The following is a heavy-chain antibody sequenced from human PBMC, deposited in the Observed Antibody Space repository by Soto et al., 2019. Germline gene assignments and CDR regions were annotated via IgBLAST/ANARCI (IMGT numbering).Heavy chain of an antibody. CDR1: GFIFNNYW. CDR2: IKQDGSEK. V-gene: IGHV3-7*01. Sequence: GGSLRLSCAASGFIFNNYWMSWVRQAPGKGLEWVANIKQDGSEKYYVDSVKGRFTISRDNAKNSLFLQMNSLRAEDTAVYYCARDSDYGEGYYYGMDVWGQGTTVTVSS. J-gene: IGHJ6*02. CDR3: ARDSDYGEGYYYGMDV. D-gene: IGHD4-17*01.